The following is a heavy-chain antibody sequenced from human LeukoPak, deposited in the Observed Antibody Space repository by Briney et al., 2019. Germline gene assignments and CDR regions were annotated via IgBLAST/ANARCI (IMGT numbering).Heavy chain of an antibody. CDR3: AKDHRLEAISVTTNDGFFDY. Sequence: GGSLRLSCAASGFTFDGYAMHWVRQAPGKGLEWVSGITWNSGSIGYADSVKGRFTISRDNAKNSLYLQMNSLRAEDTALYYCAKDHRLEAISVTTNDGFFDYWGQGTLVTVSS. V-gene: IGHV3-9*01. J-gene: IGHJ4*02. CDR2: ITWNSGSI. CDR1: GFTFDGYA. D-gene: IGHD4-17*01.